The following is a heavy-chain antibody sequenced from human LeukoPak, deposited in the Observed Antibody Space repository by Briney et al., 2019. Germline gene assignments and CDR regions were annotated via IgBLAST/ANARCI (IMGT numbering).Heavy chain of an antibody. D-gene: IGHD5-12*01. CDR1: GGSFSSSSSY. CDR2: IYYGGST. J-gene: IGHJ4*02. V-gene: IGHV4-39*01. CDR3: ARRIMGTMEDY. Sequence: SETLSLTCTVSGGSFSSSSSYWGWIRQPPGKGLEWIGHIYYGGSTSYSASLQSRVTISVDTSKNHFSLQLNSVTAADTAVYYCARRIMGTMEDYWGQGTLVTVSS.